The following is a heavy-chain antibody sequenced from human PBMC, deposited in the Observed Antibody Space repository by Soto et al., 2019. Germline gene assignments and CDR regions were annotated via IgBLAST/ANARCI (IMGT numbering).Heavy chain of an antibody. V-gene: IGHV1-46*03. Sequence: ASVKVSCKSSGYTFTSYYIHWVRQAPGQGLEWMGIINPSGGSTSYAQKFQGRVTMTRDTSTSTVYMEVSGLRSEDTAVYYCARDQEPSTLYYDCYYMDVWGKGTTVTVSS. J-gene: IGHJ6*03. CDR1: GYTFTSYY. CDR2: INPSGGST. CDR3: ARDQEPSTLYYDCYYMDV.